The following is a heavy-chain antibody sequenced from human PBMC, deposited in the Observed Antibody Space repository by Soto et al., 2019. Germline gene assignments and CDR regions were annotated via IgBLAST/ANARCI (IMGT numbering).Heavy chain of an antibody. CDR3: ARGVVVVPTSQLGWFDP. D-gene: IGHD2-15*01. Sequence: QVQLVQSRAEVKKPGSSVKVSCKASGGTFSSYAISWVRQAPGQGLEWMGGIIPMFGTTKYAQKFQGRLTITADESTSTAYMELSSLRSGDTAVYYCARGVVVVPTSQLGWFDPWGQGTLVTVSS. J-gene: IGHJ5*02. CDR2: IIPMFGTT. V-gene: IGHV1-69*01. CDR1: GGTFSSYA.